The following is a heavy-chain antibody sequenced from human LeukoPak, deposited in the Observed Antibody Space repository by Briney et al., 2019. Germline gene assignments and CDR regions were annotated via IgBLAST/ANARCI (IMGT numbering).Heavy chain of an antibody. V-gene: IGHV4-34*01. Sequence: SETLSLTCAVYGGSFSGYYWSWIRQPPGKGLEWIGEINHSGSTNYNPSLKSRVTISVDTSKSQFSLKLSSVTAADTAVYYCARVHIVVVPAAIVADDAFDIWGQGTMVTVSS. CDR1: GGSFSGYY. J-gene: IGHJ3*02. CDR2: INHSGST. CDR3: ARVHIVVVPAAIVADDAFDI. D-gene: IGHD2-2*01.